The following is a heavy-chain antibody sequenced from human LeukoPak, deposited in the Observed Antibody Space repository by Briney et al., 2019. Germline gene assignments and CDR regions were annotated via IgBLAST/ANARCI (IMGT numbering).Heavy chain of an antibody. CDR2: IYYSGTT. J-gene: IGHJ6*04. V-gene: IGHV4-59*01. CDR3: AREDPQTKVPEGLDV. D-gene: IGHD4/OR15-4a*01. Sequence: SEALSLTCAVSGGSIGSYYWSWLRQPPGRGLEWMGYIYYSGTTNYNPSPKSRVTITLNTSKNHASLKLTSVTAGDTAVYYCAREDPQTKVPEGLDVWGEGTPVTVSS. CDR1: GGSIGSYY.